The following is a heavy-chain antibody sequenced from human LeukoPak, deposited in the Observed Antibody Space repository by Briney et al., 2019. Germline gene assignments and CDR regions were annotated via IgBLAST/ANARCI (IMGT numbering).Heavy chain of an antibody. D-gene: IGHD5-24*01. CDR3: ARFLSRRWLQSE. CDR1: GGTFSSYA. J-gene: IGHJ4*02. CDR2: IIPIFGTA. V-gene: IGHV1-69*05. Sequence: SVKVSCKASGGTFSSYAISWVRQAPGQGLEWMGGIIPIFGTANYAQKFQGRVTITTDESTSTAYMELSRLRSEDTAVYYCARFLSRRWLQSEWGQGTLVTVSS.